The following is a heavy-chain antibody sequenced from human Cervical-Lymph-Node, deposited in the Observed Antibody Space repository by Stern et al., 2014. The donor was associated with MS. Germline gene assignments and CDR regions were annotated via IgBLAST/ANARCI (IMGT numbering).Heavy chain of an antibody. D-gene: IGHD3-3*01. Sequence: VQLVQSGAEARAPGASMKVSCKASGYIFTDYYLHWVRQAPGQGLEWLGWINPNSGGTNYAQNFQGRVTVTRDTSISTAYMELRWLGSADTAVYYCARGSGTAYDLRGDYWGQGTLVTVSS. J-gene: IGHJ4*01. CDR3: ARGSGTAYDLRGDY. V-gene: IGHV1-2*02. CDR1: GYIFTDYY. CDR2: INPNSGGT.